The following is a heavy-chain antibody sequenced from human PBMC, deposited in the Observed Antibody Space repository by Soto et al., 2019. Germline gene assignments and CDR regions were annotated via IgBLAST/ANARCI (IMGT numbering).Heavy chain of an antibody. CDR3: ARDSPYDY. Sequence: ASVNVSCKSSGYNLTYYAIHWVRQAPGQRLEWMGWINAGYGTTKYSQKFQGRVTISRDTSASTAYMELSSLTSEDTAVYYCARDSPYDYWGQGTLVTVSS. CDR2: INAGYGTT. CDR1: GYNLTYYA. V-gene: IGHV1-3*01. J-gene: IGHJ4*02.